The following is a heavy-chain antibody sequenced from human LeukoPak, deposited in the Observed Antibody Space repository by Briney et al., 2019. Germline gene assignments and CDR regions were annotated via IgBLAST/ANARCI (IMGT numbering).Heavy chain of an antibody. CDR1: GGSISSYY. D-gene: IGHD6-6*01. CDR2: IYYSGST. V-gene: IGHV4-59*01. J-gene: IGHJ6*03. CDR3: ARVKQVGYYYYYMDV. Sequence: KTSGTLSLTCTVSGGSISSYYWSWIRQPPGKGLEWIGYIYYSGSTNYNPSLKSRVTISVDTSKNQFSLKLSSVTAADTAVYYCARVKQVGYYYYYMDVWGKGTTVTVSS.